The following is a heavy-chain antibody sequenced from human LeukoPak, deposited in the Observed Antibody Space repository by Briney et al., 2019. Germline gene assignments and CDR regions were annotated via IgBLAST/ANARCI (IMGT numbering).Heavy chain of an antibody. CDR1: GFSLSTSGVG. CDR3: AHRRSFSGAGFYSL. V-gene: IGHV2-5*02. J-gene: IGHJ4*02. D-gene: IGHD2-15*01. Sequence: ESGPTLVNPTQTLTLTCTFSGFSLSTSGVGVGWIRQPPGKALEWLALIYWDDDKRYSPSLKSRLAITNDSSKNQVVLTVTNMDPVDTATYYCAHRRSFSGAGFYSLWGQGTLVTVSS. CDR2: IYWDDDK.